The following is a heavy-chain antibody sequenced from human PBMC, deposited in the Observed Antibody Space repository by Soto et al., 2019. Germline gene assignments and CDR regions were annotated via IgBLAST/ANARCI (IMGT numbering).Heavy chain of an antibody. CDR3: ARDYYRFNSGYWFSMDV. V-gene: IGHV3-30-3*01. CDR2: ISYDGSNK. J-gene: IGHJ6*02. D-gene: IGHD5-12*01. CDR1: GFTFSSYA. Sequence: QVQLVESGGGVVQPGRSLRLSCAASGFTFSSYAMHWVRQAPGKGLEWLAVISYDGSNKYYADSVKGRFTISRDNSKNTLYLQMNSSRAEDTAVYYCARDYYRFNSGYWFSMDVWGQGTTVTVSS.